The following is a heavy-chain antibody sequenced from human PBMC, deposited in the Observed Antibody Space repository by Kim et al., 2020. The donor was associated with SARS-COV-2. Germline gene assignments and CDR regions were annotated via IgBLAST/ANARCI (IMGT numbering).Heavy chain of an antibody. J-gene: IGHJ4*01. V-gene: IGHV3-48*02. D-gene: IGHD2-15*01. Sequence: GGSLRLSCEASGFTFSSYSISWVRQAPGRGLEWISSISSTSAFIFYAGSVRGRFTLSRDSAKNSVYLHMNSLRDEDTAVYYCARDIVVRATARAYCFDY. CDR2: ISSTSAFI. CDR1: GFTFSSYS. CDR3: ARDIVVRATARAYCFDY.